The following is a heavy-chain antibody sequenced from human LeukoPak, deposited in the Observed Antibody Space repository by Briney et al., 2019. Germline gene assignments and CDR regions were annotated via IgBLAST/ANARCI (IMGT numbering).Heavy chain of an antibody. D-gene: IGHD3-10*01. CDR2: VYYSGST. CDR1: GGSISSYY. J-gene: IGHJ4*02. Sequence: SETLSLTCTVSGGSISSYYWNWIRQPPGKGLEWIGYVYYSGSTNYNPSLKSRVTIAVDTSKNQFSLELNSVTAADTAVYYCARSGSFHGNFDYWGQGTLVTVSS. CDR3: ARSGSFHGNFDY. V-gene: IGHV4-59*08.